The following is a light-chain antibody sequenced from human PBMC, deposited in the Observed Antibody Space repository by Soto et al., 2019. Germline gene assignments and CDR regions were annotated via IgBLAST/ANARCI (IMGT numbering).Light chain of an antibody. V-gene: IGLV2-23*01. CDR3: CSYARSSTLKV. CDR2: EGS. Sequence: QSVLTQPASVSGSPGQSITISCTGTSSDVGTYNLVSWYQQHPGKAPKLMIYEGSKRPSGVSNRFSGSKSGNTASLTISGLQAEDEADYYCCSYARSSTLKVFGGGTKVTVL. J-gene: IGLJ2*01. CDR1: SSDVGTYNL.